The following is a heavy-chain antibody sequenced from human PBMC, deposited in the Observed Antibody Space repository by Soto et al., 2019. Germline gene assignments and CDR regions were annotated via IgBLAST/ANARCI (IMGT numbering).Heavy chain of an antibody. CDR3: ARVTGRYYYGMDV. CDR1: GGSFSGYY. V-gene: IGHV4-34*01. CDR2: INHSGST. J-gene: IGHJ6*02. Sequence: QVQLQQWGAGLLKPSETLSLTCAVYGGSFSGYYWSWIRQPPGKGLEWIGEINHSGSTNYNPSLKSRVTISVDTSKNQFSLKLSSVTAADTAVYYWARVTGRYYYGMDVWGQGTTVPVSS.